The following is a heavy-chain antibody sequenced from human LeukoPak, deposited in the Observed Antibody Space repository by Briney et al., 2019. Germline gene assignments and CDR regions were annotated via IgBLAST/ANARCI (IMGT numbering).Heavy chain of an antibody. CDR2: ISGSCCST. CDR3: AEDRIAAYPGVY. Sequence: GGFLRLSRAASGFTFSGYATCGVPQAPGEGRGRVSAISGSCCSTYYADSVKGRFTISRDNSKNTLYVQMNSLRAEDTAVYYCAEDRIAAYPGVYWGQGTLVSVSS. D-gene: IGHD6-13*01. V-gene: IGHV3-23*01. CDR1: GFTFSGYA. J-gene: IGHJ4*02.